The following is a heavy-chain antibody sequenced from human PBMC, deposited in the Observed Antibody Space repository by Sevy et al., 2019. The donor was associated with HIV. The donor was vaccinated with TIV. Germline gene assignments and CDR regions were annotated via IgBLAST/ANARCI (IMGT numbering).Heavy chain of an antibody. J-gene: IGHJ4*02. CDR3: AKGGRSYGDSYFDH. CDR2: ISGSGNSA. D-gene: IGHD5-18*01. Sequence: GESLKISCAASGFTFSISAMTWVRQAPGKGLEWVSVISGSGNSAYYADSVKGRFTISRDNSKNTLSLQMNSRRAEDTAVYYCAKGGRSYGDSYFDHWGQGTLVTVSS. CDR1: GFTFSISA. V-gene: IGHV3-23*01.